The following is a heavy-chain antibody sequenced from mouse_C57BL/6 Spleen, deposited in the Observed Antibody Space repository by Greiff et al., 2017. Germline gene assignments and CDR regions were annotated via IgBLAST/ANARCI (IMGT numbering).Heavy chain of an antibody. CDR3: ARPMTGYFDV. D-gene: IGHD2-3*01. Sequence: EVQRVESGGYLVKPGGSLKLSCAASGFTFSSYGMSWVRQTPDTRLEWVATISSGGSYTYYPASVKGRFTISRDNAKNTLYLQMSSLKSEDTAMYYCARPMTGYFDVWGTGTTVTVSS. J-gene: IGHJ1*03. CDR1: GFTFSSYG. CDR2: ISSGGSYT. V-gene: IGHV5-6*01.